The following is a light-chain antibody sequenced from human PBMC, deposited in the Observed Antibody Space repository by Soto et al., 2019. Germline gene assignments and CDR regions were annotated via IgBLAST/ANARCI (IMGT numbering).Light chain of an antibody. CDR1: QSVSGW. Sequence: DIQMTQSPSTLSASVGDTVTVTCRASQSVSGWLAWYQQKPGEAPKLLIYAASSLQSGVPSRSSGSGSGTDFTLTISSLQPEDFATYYCQQSYSTPWTFGQGTKVDIK. CDR2: AAS. J-gene: IGKJ1*01. CDR3: QQSYSTPWT. V-gene: IGKV1-39*01.